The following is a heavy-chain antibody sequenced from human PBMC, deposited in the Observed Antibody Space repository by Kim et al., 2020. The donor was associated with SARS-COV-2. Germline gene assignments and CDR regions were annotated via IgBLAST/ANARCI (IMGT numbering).Heavy chain of an antibody. CDR1: GFTFSSYS. D-gene: IGHD3-10*01. CDR3: ARGSPIFGSRECDEMDV. J-gene: IGHJ6*02. V-gene: IGHV3-21*01. Sequence: GGSLRLSCAASGFTFSSYSMNWVRQAPGKGLEWVSSISSSSSYIYYADSVKGRFTISRDNAKNSLYLQMNSLRAEDTAVYYCARGSPIFGSRECDEMDVGGQGATVTVS. CDR2: ISSSSSYI.